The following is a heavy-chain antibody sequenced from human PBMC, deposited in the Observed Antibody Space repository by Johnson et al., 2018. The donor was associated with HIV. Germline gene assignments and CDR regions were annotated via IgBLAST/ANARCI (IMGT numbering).Heavy chain of an antibody. J-gene: IGHJ3*02. CDR3: AKPNSGYALGLGAFDI. Sequence: QVQLVESGGGVVQPGGSLRLSCAASGFTFSSYGMHWVRQAPGKGLEWVEFIRYDGSNNYYADSVKGRFTISRDNSKNTLYLQMNSLRAEDTAVYYCAKPNSGYALGLGAFDIWGQGTMVTVSS. V-gene: IGHV3-30*02. CDR2: IRYDGSNN. D-gene: IGHD5-12*01. CDR1: GFTFSSYG.